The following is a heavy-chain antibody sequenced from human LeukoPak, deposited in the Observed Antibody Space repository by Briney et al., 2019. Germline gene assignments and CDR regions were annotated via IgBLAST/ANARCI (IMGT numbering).Heavy chain of an antibody. CDR1: GLTFSNAW. CDR2: IKSKTDGGTT. J-gene: IGHJ4*02. Sequence: PGGSLRLSCAASGLTFSNAWMSWVRQAPGKGLEWVGRIKSKTDGGTTDYAAPVKGGFTISRDDSKNTLYLQMNSLKTEDTAVYYCTTAPYIKPVRGIDYWGQGTLVTVSS. D-gene: IGHD2/OR15-2a*01. V-gene: IGHV3-15*01. CDR3: TTAPYIKPVRGIDY.